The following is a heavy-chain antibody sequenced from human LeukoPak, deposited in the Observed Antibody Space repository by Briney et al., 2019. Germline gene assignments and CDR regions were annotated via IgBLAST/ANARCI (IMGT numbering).Heavy chain of an antibody. CDR2: ISAYNGNT. J-gene: IGHJ4*02. CDR3: ARGVGSGYDWGNDFDY. D-gene: IGHD5-12*01. Sequence: GASVKVSCKASGYTFTSYYMHWVRQAPGQGLEWMGWISAYNGNTNYAQKLQGRVTMTTDTSTSTAYMELRSLRSDDTAVYYCARGVGSGYDWGNDFDYWGQGTLVTVSS. V-gene: IGHV1-18*04. CDR1: GYTFTSYY.